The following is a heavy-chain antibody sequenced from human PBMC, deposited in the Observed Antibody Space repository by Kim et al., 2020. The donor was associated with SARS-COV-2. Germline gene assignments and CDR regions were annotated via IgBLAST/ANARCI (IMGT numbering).Heavy chain of an antibody. CDR2: FDPEDGET. V-gene: IGHV1-24*01. J-gene: IGHJ6*02. D-gene: IGHD1-26*01. CDR1: GYTLTELS. Sequence: ASVKVSCKVSGYTLTELSMHWVRQAPGKGLEWMGGFDPEDGETIYAQKFQGRVTMTEDTSTDTAYMELSSLRSEDTAVYYCATESQPRSYYSSGYYYGMDVWGQGTTVTVSS. CDR3: ATESQPRSYYSSGYYYGMDV.